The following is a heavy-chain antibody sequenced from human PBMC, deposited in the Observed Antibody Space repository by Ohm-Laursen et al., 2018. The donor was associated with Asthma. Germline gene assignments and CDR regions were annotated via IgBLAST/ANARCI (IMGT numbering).Heavy chain of an antibody. J-gene: IGHJ6*02. CDR2: ISYDGSNK. D-gene: IGHD2-2*01. Sequence: SLRLSCTASGFTFSSYGMHWVRQAPGKGLEWVAVISYDGSNKYYADSVKGRFTISRDNSKNTLYLQMNSLRAEDTAVYYCAKAFNDIVVVPAAMRDYYYGMDVWGQGTTVTVSS. CDR3: AKAFNDIVVVPAAMRDYYYGMDV. V-gene: IGHV3-30*18. CDR1: GFTFSSYG.